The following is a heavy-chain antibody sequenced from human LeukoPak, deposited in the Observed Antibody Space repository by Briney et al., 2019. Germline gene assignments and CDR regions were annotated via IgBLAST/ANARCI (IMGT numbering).Heavy chain of an antibody. CDR1: GFTFSHYG. Sequence: GRSLRLSCAASGFTFSHYGMHWVRQAPGKGLEWVAVIWSYGSEKYYGDAVKGRFTISRDNSRNTVYLQMNRLRGEDTAVYYCANYSNSLEYWGQGTLVTVSS. CDR2: IWSYGSEK. J-gene: IGHJ4*02. D-gene: IGHD4-11*01. V-gene: IGHV3-33*08. CDR3: ANYSNSLEY.